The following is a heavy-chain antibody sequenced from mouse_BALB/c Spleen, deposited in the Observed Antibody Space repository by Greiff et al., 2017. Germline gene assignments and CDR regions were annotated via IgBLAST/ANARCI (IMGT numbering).Heavy chain of an antibody. CDR1: GFTFSSYA. V-gene: IGHV5-9-4*01. CDR2: ISSGGSYT. D-gene: IGHD2-4*01. Sequence: EVNVVESGGGLVKPGGSLKLSCAASGFTFSSYAMSWVRQTPEKRLEWVAEISSGGSYTYYPDTVTGRFTISRDNAKNTLYLEKSSLRSEDTAMYYCARNYYDYGPYFLDYGGQGTTLTVSS. J-gene: IGHJ2*01. CDR3: ARNYYDYGPYFLDY.